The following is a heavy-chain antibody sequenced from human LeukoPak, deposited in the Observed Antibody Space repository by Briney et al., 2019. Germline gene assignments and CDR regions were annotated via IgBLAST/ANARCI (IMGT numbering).Heavy chain of an antibody. CDR1: GFIFSNAW. V-gene: IGHV3-15*01. CDR3: ATDIVVVPAAHDY. CDR2: IKSKTDGGTT. J-gene: IGHJ4*02. D-gene: IGHD2-2*01. Sequence: GGSLRLSCAASGFIFSNAWMSWVRQAPGKGLEWVGRIKSKTDGGTTDYAAPVKGRFTISRDDPKNTLYLQMNSLKTEDTAVHYCATDIVVVPAAHDYWGQGTLVTVPS.